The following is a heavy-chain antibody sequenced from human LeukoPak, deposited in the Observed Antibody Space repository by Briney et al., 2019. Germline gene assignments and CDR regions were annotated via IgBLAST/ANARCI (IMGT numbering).Heavy chain of an antibody. D-gene: IGHD1-26*01. J-gene: IGHJ4*02. CDR1: GGTFSSYA. CDR2: IIPILGIA. V-gene: IGHV1-69*04. CDR3: ASVSGSYQFDY. Sequence: APVKVSCKASGGTFSSYAISWVRQAPGQGLEWMGRIIPILGIANYAQKFQGRVTITADKSTSTAYMELSSLRSEDTAVYYCASVSGSYQFDYWGQGTLVTVSS.